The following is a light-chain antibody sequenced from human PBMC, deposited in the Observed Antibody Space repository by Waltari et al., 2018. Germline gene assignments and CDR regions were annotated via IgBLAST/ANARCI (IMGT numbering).Light chain of an antibody. CDR1: HDITNY. CDR2: DAS. CDR3: QQYDTCPYT. V-gene: IGKV1-33*01. J-gene: IGKJ2*01. Sequence: DFQMTQSPSSLSASLGDRVTITCQTSHDITNYLNWYHQKPGQAPKLLISDASSLKTGVPSRFSGTGAGTHFTFTISNLQPEDIGTYYCQQYDTCPYTFGQGTKLEMK.